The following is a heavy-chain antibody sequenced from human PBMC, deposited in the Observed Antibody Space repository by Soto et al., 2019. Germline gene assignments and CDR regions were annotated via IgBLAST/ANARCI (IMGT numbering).Heavy chain of an antibody. V-gene: IGHV4-39*01. D-gene: IGHD4-4*01. CDR3: FRHAVHNSDLNAY. CDR1: GGSISSSSYY. Sequence: SETLSITCTVSGGSISSSSYYWGWIRQPPGKGLEWIGSIYYSGSTYYNPSLKSRVTISVDTSKNQFSLKLSSVTAADTAVYYCFRHAVHNSDLNAYWTQRSPVTGSA. CDR2: IYYSGST. J-gene: IGHJ4*01.